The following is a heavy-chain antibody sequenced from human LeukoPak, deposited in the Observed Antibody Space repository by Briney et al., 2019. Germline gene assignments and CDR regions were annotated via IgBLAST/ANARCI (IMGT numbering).Heavy chain of an antibody. CDR2: INPNSGGT. CDR3: ARTHSSSWSNY. J-gene: IGHJ4*02. D-gene: IGHD6-13*01. Sequence: ASVKVSCKASGYTFTGYYMHWVRRAPGKGLEWMGWINPNSGGTNYAQKFQGRVTMTRDTSISTAYMELSRLRSDDTAVYYCARTHSSSWSNYWGQGTLVTVSS. CDR1: GYTFTGYY. V-gene: IGHV1-2*02.